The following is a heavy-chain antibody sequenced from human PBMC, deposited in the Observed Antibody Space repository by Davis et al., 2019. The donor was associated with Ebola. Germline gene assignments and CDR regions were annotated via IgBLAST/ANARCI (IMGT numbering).Heavy chain of an antibody. D-gene: IGHD1-26*01. V-gene: IGHV1-18*01. Sequence: ASVKVSCKASGYTFTSYGISWVRQAPGQGLEWMGWISAYNGNTNYAQKLQGRVTMTTDTSTSTAYMELRSLRSEDTAVYYCARDRMGATTRWFDPWGQGTLVTVSS. J-gene: IGHJ5*02. CDR1: GYTFTSYG. CDR3: ARDRMGATTRWFDP. CDR2: ISAYNGNT.